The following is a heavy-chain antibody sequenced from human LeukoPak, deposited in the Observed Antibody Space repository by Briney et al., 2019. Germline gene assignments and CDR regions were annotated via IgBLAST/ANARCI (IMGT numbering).Heavy chain of an antibody. Sequence: SGGSLRLSCAASGFTFSSYAMSWVRQAPGKGLEWVSAISGSGGSTYYADSVKGRFTISRDNSKNTLYLQMNSLRAEDTAVYYCAKSLARWRIRDIVVVPAASCPDYWGQGTLVTVSS. V-gene: IGHV3-23*01. J-gene: IGHJ4*02. CDR1: GFTFSSYA. D-gene: IGHD2-2*01. CDR2: ISGSGGST. CDR3: AKSLARWRIRDIVVVPAASCPDY.